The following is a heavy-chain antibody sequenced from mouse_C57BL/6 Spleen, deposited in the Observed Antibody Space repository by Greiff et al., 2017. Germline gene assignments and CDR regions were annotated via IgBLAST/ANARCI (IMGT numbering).Heavy chain of an antibody. V-gene: IGHV1-62-2*01. D-gene: IGHD1-1*01. J-gene: IGHJ4*01. CDR1: GYTFTEYT. Sequence: VQLQQSGAELVKPGASVKLSCKASGYTFTEYTIHWVKQRSGQGLEWIGWFYPGSGSIKYNEKFKDKATLTADKSSSTVYMELSRLTSEDSAVYFCARHETPNYYGSSDDDAMDYWGQGTSVTVSS. CDR3: ARHETPNYYGSSDDDAMDY. CDR2: FYPGSGSI.